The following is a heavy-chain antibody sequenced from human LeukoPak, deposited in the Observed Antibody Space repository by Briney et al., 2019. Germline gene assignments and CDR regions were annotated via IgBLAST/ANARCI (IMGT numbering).Heavy chain of an antibody. CDR2: IIPIFGTA. CDR3: ATTESRYNWNVPFTFDY. J-gene: IGHJ4*02. V-gene: IGHV1-69*05. D-gene: IGHD1-1*01. CDR1: GYTFTSYG. Sequence: ASVKVSCKASGYTFTSYGISWVRQAPGQGLEWMGRIIPIFGTANYAQKFQGRVTITTDESTSTAYMELSSLRSEDTAVYYCATTESRYNWNVPFTFDYWGQGTLVTVSS.